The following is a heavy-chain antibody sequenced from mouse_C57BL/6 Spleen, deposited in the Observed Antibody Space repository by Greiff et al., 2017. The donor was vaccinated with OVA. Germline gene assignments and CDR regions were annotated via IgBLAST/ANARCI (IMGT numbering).Heavy chain of an antibody. CDR1: GYTFTGYW. CDR2: ILPGSGST. Sequence: QVQLKQSGAELMKPGASVKLSCKATGYTFTGYWIEWVKQRPGHGLEWIGEILPGSGSTNYNEKFKGKATFTADTSSNTAYMQLSSLTPEDSAIYYCARRSIPYGSSPYWYFDVWGTGTTVTVSS. D-gene: IGHD1-1*01. J-gene: IGHJ1*03. CDR3: ARRSIPYGSSPYWYFDV. V-gene: IGHV1-9*01.